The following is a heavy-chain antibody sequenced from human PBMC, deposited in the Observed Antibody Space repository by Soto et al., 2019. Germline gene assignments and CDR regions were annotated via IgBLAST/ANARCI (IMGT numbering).Heavy chain of an antibody. CDR2: ISFDGTKK. D-gene: IGHD2-2*01. Sequence: QVQLVESGGGVVQPGRSLRLSCAGSGFTFSTYPMHWVRQAPGKGLEWVAVISFDGTKKYYADSVKGRFTISRDNSKCTLFQQMNSLRTDDTVVYYCAREGCTSASCYPYYFDYWGQGTLVTVSS. V-gene: IGHV3-30-3*01. CDR3: AREGCTSASCYPYYFDY. J-gene: IGHJ4*02. CDR1: GFTFSTYP.